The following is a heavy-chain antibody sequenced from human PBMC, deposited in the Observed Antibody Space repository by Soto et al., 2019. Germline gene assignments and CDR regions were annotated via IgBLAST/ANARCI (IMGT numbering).Heavy chain of an antibody. D-gene: IGHD3-10*01. J-gene: IGHJ4*02. Sequence: SETLSLTCSVSGGSINSYWWSWIRQPAGKGLEWIGRVYSSGTTDYNPSLNSRATLSVETSKNQFSLKLSSVTAADTAVYYCARDIGSYAYGEGYWGQGIQVTVST. V-gene: IGHV4-4*07. CDR1: GGSINSYW. CDR2: VYSSGTT. CDR3: ARDIGSYAYGEGY.